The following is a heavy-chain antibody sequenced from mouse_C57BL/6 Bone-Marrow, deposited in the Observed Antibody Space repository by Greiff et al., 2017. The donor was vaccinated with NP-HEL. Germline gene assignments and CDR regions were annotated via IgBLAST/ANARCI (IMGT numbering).Heavy chain of an antibody. V-gene: IGHV7-3*01. J-gene: IGHJ3*01. CDR2: IRNKANGYTT. CDR1: GFTFTDYY. CDR3: ARYSYYYGSTPWFAY. D-gene: IGHD1-1*01. Sequence: EVKVVESGGGLVQPGGSLSLSCAASGFTFTDYYMSWVRQPPGKALEWLGFIRNKANGYTTEYSASVKGRFTISRDNSQSILYLQMNALRAEDSATYYCARYSYYYGSTPWFAYWGQGTLVTVSA.